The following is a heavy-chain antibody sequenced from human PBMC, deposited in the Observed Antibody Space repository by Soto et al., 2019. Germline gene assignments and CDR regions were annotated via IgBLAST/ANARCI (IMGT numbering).Heavy chain of an antibody. CDR3: ARLNLGIAVAAPNDAFDI. V-gene: IGHV4-39*01. J-gene: IGHJ3*02. CDR2: IYYSGST. D-gene: IGHD6-19*01. CDR1: GGSISSSSYY. Sequence: QLQLQESGPGLVKPSETLSLTCTVSGGSISSSSYYWGWIRQPPGKGLEWIGSIYYSGSTYYNPSLNRRVTISVDPSKNQFSLKRSSVTAADTAVYYCARLNLGIAVAAPNDAFDIWGQGTMVTGSS.